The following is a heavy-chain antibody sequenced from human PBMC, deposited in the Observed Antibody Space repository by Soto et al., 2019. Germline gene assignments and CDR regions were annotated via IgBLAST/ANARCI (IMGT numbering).Heavy chain of an antibody. CDR1: GYSFSSYG. J-gene: IGHJ6*02. Sequence: ASVKVSGKASGYSFSSYGVTCVRQAPGQVLEWMGLISVYNGDTNYAQNFQDRVTMTTDTSTKTAYMDLRSLRFDDTAVYYCASTQGSGYCSSASCRNGMDVWGQGTTVTVSS. CDR2: ISVYNGDT. V-gene: IGHV1-18*01. CDR3: ASTQGSGYCSSASCRNGMDV. D-gene: IGHD2-2*01.